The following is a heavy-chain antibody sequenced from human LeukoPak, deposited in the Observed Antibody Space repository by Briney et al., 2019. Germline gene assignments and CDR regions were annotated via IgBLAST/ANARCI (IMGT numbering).Heavy chain of an antibody. CDR2: INPNSGGT. D-gene: IGHD3-3*01. CDR1: GYTFTSYY. Sequence: ASVKVSCKASGYTFTSYYMHWVRQAPGQGLEWMGWINPNSGGTNYAQKFQGRVTMTRDTSISTAYMELSRLRSDDTAVYYCARVGFLEWYQGFDPWGQGTLVTVSS. J-gene: IGHJ5*02. CDR3: ARVGFLEWYQGFDP. V-gene: IGHV1-2*02.